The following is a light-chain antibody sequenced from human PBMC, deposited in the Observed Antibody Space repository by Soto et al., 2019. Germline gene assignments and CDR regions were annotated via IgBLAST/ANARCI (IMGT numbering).Light chain of an antibody. CDR1: QSVNSY. CDR2: DTF. Sequence: EIVLTQSPATLSLSPGERATLSCTASQSVNSYLAWYQHRPGQAPRLLIYDTFNRATGVPARFSGSGSGTDFTLTISSLEPEDFAVYYCQHRTSRDSFGQGTK. V-gene: IGKV3-11*01. CDR3: QHRTSRDS. J-gene: IGKJ2*03.